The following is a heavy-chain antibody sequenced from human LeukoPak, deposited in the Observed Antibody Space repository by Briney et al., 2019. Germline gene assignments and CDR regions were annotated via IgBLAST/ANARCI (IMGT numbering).Heavy chain of an antibody. Sequence: NPSETLSLTCAVSGGSVSSGSYYWTWIRQPPGKGLEWIGCIYYTGSTNYNPSLKSRVTISADTSKNQFSLKLSSVTAADTAVYYCARGGGSSSWDYFDYWGQGTLVTVSS. CDR3: ARGGGSSSWDYFDY. J-gene: IGHJ4*02. V-gene: IGHV4-61*01. CDR2: IYYTGST. CDR1: GGSVSSGSYY. D-gene: IGHD6-13*01.